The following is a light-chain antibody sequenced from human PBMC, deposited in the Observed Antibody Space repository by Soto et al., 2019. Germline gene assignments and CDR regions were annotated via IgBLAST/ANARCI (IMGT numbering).Light chain of an antibody. J-gene: IGLJ1*01. CDR1: GSNIGAGYD. Sequence: QSVLTQPPSVSGAPGQRVTISCTGSGSNIGAGYDVHWYQQLPGTAPKLLIYGNSNRPSGVPDRFSGSKSGTSASLAITGLQAEDEADYYCQSYDSSLSGCVLGPGTKVTVL. CDR3: QSYDSSLSGCV. CDR2: GNS. V-gene: IGLV1-40*01.